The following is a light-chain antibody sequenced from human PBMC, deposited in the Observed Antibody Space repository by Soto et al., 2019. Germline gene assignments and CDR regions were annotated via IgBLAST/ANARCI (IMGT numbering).Light chain of an antibody. CDR1: QSVRNN. CDR2: GAS. Sequence: EIVMTQSPATLSVSPGERATLSCRASQSVRNNLAWYQQKPGQAPRLLIYGASSRATGIPARFSGSGSGTEFTLTISSLQSEDFAIYYCQHYNNWPPWPFGQGTKVEI. V-gene: IGKV3-15*01. CDR3: QHYNNWPPWP. J-gene: IGKJ1*01.